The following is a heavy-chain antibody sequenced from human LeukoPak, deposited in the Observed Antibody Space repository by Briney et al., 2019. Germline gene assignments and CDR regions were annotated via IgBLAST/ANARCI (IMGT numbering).Heavy chain of an antibody. V-gene: IGHV1-18*01. Sequence: GASVKVSCKASGYTFTSYGISWVRQAPGQGLEWMGWISGYNGNTNYAQNLQGRVTMTTDTSTSTVYMELSSLRSEDTAVYYCARVAAEVVGVPGAIGFGWLRRDYYYMDVWGKGTTVIVSS. CDR1: GYTFTSYG. CDR2: ISGYNGNT. D-gene: IGHD2-2*02. J-gene: IGHJ6*03. CDR3: ARVAAEVVGVPGAIGFGWLRRDYYYMDV.